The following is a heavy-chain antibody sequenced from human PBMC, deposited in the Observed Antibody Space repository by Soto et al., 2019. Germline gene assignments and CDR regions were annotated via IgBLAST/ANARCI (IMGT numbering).Heavy chain of an antibody. Sequence: LGGSLRLSCAASGFTFSNYGMHWVRQAPGKGLEWVAAVWYDGSNKYYADSVKGRFTISRDTSKNTLYLEMNSLRAEDTAVYYCARDLSGPLDYWGQGIPVTVSS. CDR3: ARDLSGPLDY. D-gene: IGHD3-16*02. CDR1: GFTFSNYG. V-gene: IGHV3-33*01. J-gene: IGHJ4*02. CDR2: VWYDGSNK.